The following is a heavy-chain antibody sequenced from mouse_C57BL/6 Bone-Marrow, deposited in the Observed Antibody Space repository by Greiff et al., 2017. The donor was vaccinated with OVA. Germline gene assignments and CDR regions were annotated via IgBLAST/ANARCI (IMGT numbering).Heavy chain of an antibody. J-gene: IGHJ4*01. CDR3: ARLDAMDY. CDR1: GFTFSDFY. Sequence: EVKLVESGGGLVQPGGSLKLSCAASGFTFSDFYMSWIRQTPEKRLEWVAYISNGGGSTYYPDTVKGRFTISRDNAKNTLYLQMSRLKSEDTAMYCCARLDAMDYWGQGTAVTVSA. V-gene: IGHV5-12*01. CDR2: ISNGGGST.